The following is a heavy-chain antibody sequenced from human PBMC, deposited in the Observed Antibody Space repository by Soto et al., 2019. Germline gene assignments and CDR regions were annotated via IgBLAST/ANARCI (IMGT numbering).Heavy chain of an antibody. CDR2: IYPGDSDT. J-gene: IGHJ6*02. CDR1: GYSFTSYW. Sequence: PGESLKISCKGSGYSFTSYWIGWVRQMPGKGLEWMGIIYPGDSDTRYSPSFQGQVTISADTSISTAYMELSRLRSDDTAVYYCARGGGAEVVVVPVAGLYGMDVWGQGTTVTVSS. CDR3: ARGGGAEVVVVPVAGLYGMDV. D-gene: IGHD2-2*01. V-gene: IGHV5-51*01.